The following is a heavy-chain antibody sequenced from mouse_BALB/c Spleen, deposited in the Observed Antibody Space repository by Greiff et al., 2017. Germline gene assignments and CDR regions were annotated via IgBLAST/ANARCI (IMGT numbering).Heavy chain of an antibody. CDR3: ARRYPYGNSYAMDY. Sequence: VQVVESGAELVRPGVSVKISCKGSGYTFTDYAMHWVKQSHAKSLEWIGVISTYYGDASYNQKFKGKATMTVDKSSSTAYMELARLTSEDSAIYYCARRYPYGNSYAMDYWGQGTSVTVSS. J-gene: IGHJ4*01. D-gene: IGHD2-10*02. CDR1: GYTFTDYA. CDR2: ISTYYGDA. V-gene: IGHV1S137*01.